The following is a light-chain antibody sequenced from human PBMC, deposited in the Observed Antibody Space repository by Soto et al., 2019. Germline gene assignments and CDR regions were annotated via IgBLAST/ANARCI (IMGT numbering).Light chain of an antibody. J-gene: IGKJ1*01. CDR2: GAS. V-gene: IGKV3-20*01. CDR3: QQYGSTRT. Sequence: EIVLTQSPGTLSLSPGERATLSCRASQSVSSSYLAWYKQKPGQAHRLLIYGASSRATGIPDRFSGSGSGTDFTLTISRLEPEDFAVYYCQQYGSTRTFGQGTKVEIK. CDR1: QSVSSSY.